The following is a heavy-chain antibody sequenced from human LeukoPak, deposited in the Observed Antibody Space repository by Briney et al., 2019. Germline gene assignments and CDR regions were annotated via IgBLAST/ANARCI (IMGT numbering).Heavy chain of an antibody. CDR1: GYTFTSYG. Sequence: ASVKVSCKASGYTFTSYGISWVRQAPGQGLEWMGWISAYNGNTNYAQKLQGGVTMTTDTSTSTAYMELRSLRSDDTTVYYCARDGGSSWFGDAFDIWGQGTMVTVSS. D-gene: IGHD6-13*01. CDR3: ARDGGSSWFGDAFDI. J-gene: IGHJ3*02. CDR2: ISAYNGNT. V-gene: IGHV1-18*01.